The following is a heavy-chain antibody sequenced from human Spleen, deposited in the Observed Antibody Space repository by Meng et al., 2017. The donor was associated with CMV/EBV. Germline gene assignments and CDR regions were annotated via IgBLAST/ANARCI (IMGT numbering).Heavy chain of an antibody. Sequence: ASVKVSCKASGYTFTGYYMHWVRQAPGQGLEWMGWINPNSGGTNYAQKFQGRVTMTRDTSISTAYMELSRQRSDDTAVYYCARAMRIAARPSEVDYYYGMDVWGQGTTVTVSS. CDR3: ARAMRIAARPSEVDYYYGMDV. V-gene: IGHV1-2*02. CDR1: GYTFTGYY. D-gene: IGHD6-6*01. CDR2: INPNSGGT. J-gene: IGHJ6*02.